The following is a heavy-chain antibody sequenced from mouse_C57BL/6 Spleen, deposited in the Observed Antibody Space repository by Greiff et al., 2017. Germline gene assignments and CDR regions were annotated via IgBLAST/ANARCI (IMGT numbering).Heavy chain of an antibody. Sequence: QVQLKQSGAELAKPGASVKLSCKASGYTFTSYWMHWVKQRPGQGLEWIGYINPSSGYTKYNQKFKDKATLTADKSSSTAYMQLSSLTYEDSAVYYCARGEDDYDEDFDVWGTGTTVTVSS. CDR1: GYTFTSYW. CDR3: ARGEDDYDEDFDV. J-gene: IGHJ1*03. CDR2: INPSSGYT. D-gene: IGHD2-4*01. V-gene: IGHV1-7*01.